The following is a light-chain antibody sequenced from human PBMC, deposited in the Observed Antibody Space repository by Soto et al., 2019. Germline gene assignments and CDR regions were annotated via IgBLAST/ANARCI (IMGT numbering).Light chain of an antibody. CDR3: SSYTSSSTPSVV. CDR1: SSDVGGYNY. CDR2: DVS. J-gene: IGLJ2*01. V-gene: IGLV2-14*01. Sequence: HSALTQPASVSGSPGQSITISCTGTSSDVGGYNYVSWDQQHPGKAPKLMIYDVSNRPSGVSNRFSGSKSGNTASLTISGLQAEDEADYYCSSYTSSSTPSVVFGGGTKVTVL.